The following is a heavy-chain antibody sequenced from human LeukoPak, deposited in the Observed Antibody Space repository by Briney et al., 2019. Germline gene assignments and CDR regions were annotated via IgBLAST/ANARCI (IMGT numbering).Heavy chain of an antibody. Sequence: SQTLSLTCTVSGGSIRSDGYCWSWIRQHPGKGLEWIGYIFYSGSTYYNPSLKSRVTISADTSKNQFSLRLTSVTAADTAVYYCARTVHYAHDSWGQGTLVTVSS. V-gene: IGHV4-31*03. CDR2: IFYSGST. CDR1: GGSIRSDGYC. D-gene: IGHD3-16*01. J-gene: IGHJ4*02. CDR3: ARTVHYAHDS.